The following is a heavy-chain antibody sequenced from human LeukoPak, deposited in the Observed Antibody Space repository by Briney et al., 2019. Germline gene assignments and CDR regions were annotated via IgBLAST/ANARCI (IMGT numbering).Heavy chain of an antibody. J-gene: IGHJ4*02. Sequence: GGSLRLSCAASGFTVSNNYMAWVRQAPGKGLEWVSGISNSGGTTRSSDSVGGRFTISRDNSKKTLYLQMNSLRGEDTAVYFCARDMGWLRSLDYWGQGTLVTVSS. CDR2: ISNSGGTT. V-gene: IGHV3-23*01. CDR3: ARDMGWLRSLDY. CDR1: GFTVSNNY. D-gene: IGHD5-24*01.